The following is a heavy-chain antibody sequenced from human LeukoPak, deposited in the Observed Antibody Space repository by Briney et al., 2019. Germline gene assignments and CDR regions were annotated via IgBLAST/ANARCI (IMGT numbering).Heavy chain of an antibody. CDR3: ARAPGVEVPAAPDS. V-gene: IGHV4-59*11. CDR1: GGSISRHF. CDR2: IHHSGDT. D-gene: IGHD2-2*01. J-gene: IGHJ4*02. Sequence: KPSETLSLTCSVSGGSISRHFWNWIRQPPGKGLEWIGYIHHSGDTNYNPSLKTRVTMSIDTSKNHFSLSLSSVTAADTAVYYCARAPGVEVPAAPDSRGQGTLVIVSS.